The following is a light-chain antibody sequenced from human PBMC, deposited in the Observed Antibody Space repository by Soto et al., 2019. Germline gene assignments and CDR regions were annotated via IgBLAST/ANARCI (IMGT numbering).Light chain of an antibody. V-gene: IGKV3-11*01. CDR1: PSVRTV. J-gene: IGKJ5*01. CDR3: QQRTDWPTIT. CDR2: DAS. Sequence: EIVLTQSPATLSLSPGERATLSCGASPSVRTVLAWYQQKPGQAPRLLIYDASTRATGVPARFSGSGSGTDFTLTISNLESEDFGVYYCQQRTDWPTITFGQGTRLDIK.